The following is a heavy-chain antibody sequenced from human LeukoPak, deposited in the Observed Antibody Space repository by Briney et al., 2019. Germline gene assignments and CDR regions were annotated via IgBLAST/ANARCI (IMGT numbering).Heavy chain of an antibody. CDR3: AKFGPTSWWKAPVSPPHDRAFDI. V-gene: IGHV3-23*01. CDR1: GFTFRSYA. Sequence: PGGSRRLSCGASGFTFRSYAMSWVRQAPGKGLEWVSAISGSGGSTYYADSVKGRFTISRDNSKNTLYLQMNSLRAEDTAVYYCAKFGPTSWWKAPVSPPHDRAFDIWGQGTMVTVSS. D-gene: IGHD2-15*01. J-gene: IGHJ3*02. CDR2: ISGSGGST.